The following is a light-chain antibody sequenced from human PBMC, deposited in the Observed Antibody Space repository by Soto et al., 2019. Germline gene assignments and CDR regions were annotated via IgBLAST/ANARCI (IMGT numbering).Light chain of an antibody. CDR2: GNS. CDR3: QSYDSSLSGWV. V-gene: IGLV1-40*01. CDR1: SSNIGAGYD. Sequence: QSVLTQPPSVSGAPGQRVTISCTGSSSNIGAGYDVHWYQQRPGTAPKLLIYGNSNRPSGVPDRYSGSKSGTSASLAITGLQAEDEAEYDCQSYDSSLSGWVFGGGTKLTVL. J-gene: IGLJ3*02.